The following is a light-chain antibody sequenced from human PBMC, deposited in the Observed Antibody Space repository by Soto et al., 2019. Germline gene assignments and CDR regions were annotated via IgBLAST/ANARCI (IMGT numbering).Light chain of an antibody. CDR1: QDIGNW. V-gene: IGKV1-12*01. J-gene: IGKJ3*01. CDR2: SAS. CDR3: QQANSLPLT. Sequence: DIQMTQSPPSVSASVGDRVTITCRASQDIGNWLAWYQQKPGKAPKLLIHSASTLQGAVPSRFSGGGSGTDFTLTISSLQPEDFATYYCQQANSLPLTFGPGTKVDIK.